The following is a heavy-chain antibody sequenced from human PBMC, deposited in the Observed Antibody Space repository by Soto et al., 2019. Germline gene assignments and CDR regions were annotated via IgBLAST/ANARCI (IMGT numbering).Heavy chain of an antibody. CDR3: GRDGAVTDYTCLDS. Sequence: EVQLVESGGGVVQPGGSLRLSCAASGFIFDDYSMHWVRQVPGKGLEWVSLISWDVRTTYDADSVRGRFTISRDNSKNSLYLQMNSLTTEDTAFYYCGRDGAVTDYTCLDSWGQGALVTVSS. CDR2: ISWDVRTT. CDR1: GFIFDDYS. D-gene: IGHD4-4*01. J-gene: IGHJ4*02. V-gene: IGHV3-43*01.